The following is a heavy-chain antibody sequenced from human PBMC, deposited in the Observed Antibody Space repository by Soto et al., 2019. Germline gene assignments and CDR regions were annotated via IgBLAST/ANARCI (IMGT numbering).Heavy chain of an antibody. Sequence: QITLKESGPTLVKPTQTLTLTCTFSGFSLSTSGMGVGWIRQPPGKALDWLALIYWDDDKRYSPSLRSRLTLTKDTYKHQAVLTMTNMEPVDTATYYCAHRQRRVDRSGYYWYFDLWGRGTLVTVSS. CDR1: GFSLSTSGMG. CDR2: IYWDDDK. CDR3: AHRQRRVDRSGYYWYFDL. D-gene: IGHD3-22*01. V-gene: IGHV2-5*02. J-gene: IGHJ2*01.